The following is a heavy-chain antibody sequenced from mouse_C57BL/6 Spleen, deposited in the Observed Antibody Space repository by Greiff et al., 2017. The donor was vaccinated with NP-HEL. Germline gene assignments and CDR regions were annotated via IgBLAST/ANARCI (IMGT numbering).Heavy chain of an antibody. D-gene: IGHD2-2*01. Sequence: EVQLQQSGPELVKPGASVKISCKASGYTFTDYYMNWVKQSHGKSLEWIGDINPNNGGTSYNQKFKGKATLTVDKSSSTAYMELRSLTSEDSAVYYCARRGYDEGYFDVWGTGTTVTVSS. CDR2: INPNNGGT. J-gene: IGHJ1*03. V-gene: IGHV1-26*01. CDR3: ARRGYDEGYFDV. CDR1: GYTFTDYY.